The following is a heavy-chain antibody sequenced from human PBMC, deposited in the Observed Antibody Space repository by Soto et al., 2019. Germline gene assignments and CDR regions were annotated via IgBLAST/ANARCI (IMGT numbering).Heavy chain of an antibody. J-gene: IGHJ4*02. CDR2: IYYTGTT. D-gene: IGHD2-2*01. V-gene: IGHV4-39*01. Sequence: PSETLSLTCTVSNDSVLTSIYYWAWIRQPPGKGLEWIGTIYYTGTTYHNPSLQSRVTISIDTSKNQFSLNLNSVTAADTAVYYCARNWNLALVPAAYFDSWGQGTMVTVSS. CDR1: NDSVLTSIYY. CDR3: ARNWNLALVPAAYFDS.